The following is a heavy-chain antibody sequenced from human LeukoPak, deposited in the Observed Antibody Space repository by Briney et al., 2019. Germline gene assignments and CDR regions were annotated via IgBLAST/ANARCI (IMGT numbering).Heavy chain of an antibody. V-gene: IGHV1-69*05. J-gene: IGHJ5*02. CDR1: GGTFSNYA. Sequence: SVKVSCKASGGTFSNYALSWVRQAPGQGLEWMGAIIPFLDTSNYPPKFQDRVTITTDESTSTACMELSSLRSDDTAIYYCARAQAGNYDWPLDLWGQGTLVTVSS. CDR2: IIPFLDTS. D-gene: IGHD5-12*01. CDR3: ARAQAGNYDWPLDL.